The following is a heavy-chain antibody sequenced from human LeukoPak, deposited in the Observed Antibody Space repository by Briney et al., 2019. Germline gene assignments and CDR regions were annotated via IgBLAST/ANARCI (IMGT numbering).Heavy chain of an antibody. D-gene: IGHD6-13*01. Sequence: GGSLRLSCAASGFTFSSYAMHWVRQAPGKGLEWVAVISYDGSNKYYADSVKGRFTISRDNSKNTLYLQINSLRAEDTAVYYCARAEGAAASGITFDYWGQGTLVTVSS. V-gene: IGHV3-30*04. CDR2: ISYDGSNK. CDR3: ARAEGAAASGITFDY. CDR1: GFTFSSYA. J-gene: IGHJ4*02.